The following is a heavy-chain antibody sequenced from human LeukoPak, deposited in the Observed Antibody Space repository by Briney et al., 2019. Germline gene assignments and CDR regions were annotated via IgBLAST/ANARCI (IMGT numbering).Heavy chain of an antibody. CDR3: AKDRRADDYVGFDY. J-gene: IGHJ4*02. Sequence: PGGSLRLSCAASGFTFDDYAMHWVRQAPGKGLEWVSGISWNSGSIGYADSVKGRFTISRDNAKNSLYLQMNSLRAEDTALYYCAKDRRADDYVGFDYWGQGTLVTVSS. CDR2: ISWNSGSI. D-gene: IGHD4-23*01. CDR1: GFTFDDYA. V-gene: IGHV3-9*01.